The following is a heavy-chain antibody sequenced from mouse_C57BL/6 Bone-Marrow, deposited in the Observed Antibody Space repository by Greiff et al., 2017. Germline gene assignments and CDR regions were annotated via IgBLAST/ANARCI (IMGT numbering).Heavy chain of an antibody. J-gene: IGHJ2*01. CDR2: IDPSNSYT. CDR3: AREEVMFPYYFDY. CDR1: GYTFTSYW. D-gene: IGHD2-2*01. Sequence: QVQLQQPGAELVMPGASVKLSCKASGYTFTSYWMHWVKQRPGQGLEWIGEIDPSNSYTNYNQKFKGKSTLTVNKSSSTAYMELRSLTSEDSAVYYCAREEVMFPYYFDYWGQGTTLTVSS. V-gene: IGHV1-69*01.